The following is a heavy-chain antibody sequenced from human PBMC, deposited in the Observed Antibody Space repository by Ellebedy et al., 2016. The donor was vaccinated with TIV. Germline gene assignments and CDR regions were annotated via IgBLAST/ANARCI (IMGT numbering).Heavy chain of an antibody. CDR1: GYTFTGYY. CDR3: ASSRYGYDSSGYGGPDFDY. Sequence: ASVKVSCXASGYTFTGYYMHWVRQAPGQGLEWMGWINPNSGGTNYAQKFQGWVTMTRDTSISTAYMELSRLRSDDTAVYYCASSRYGYDSSGYGGPDFDYWGQGTLVTVSS. D-gene: IGHD3-22*01. J-gene: IGHJ4*02. CDR2: INPNSGGT. V-gene: IGHV1-2*04.